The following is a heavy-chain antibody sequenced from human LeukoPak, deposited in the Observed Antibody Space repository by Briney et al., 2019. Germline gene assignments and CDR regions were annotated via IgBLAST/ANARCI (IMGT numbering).Heavy chain of an antibody. CDR2: ISYDGSIK. D-gene: IGHD2-15*01. CDR1: GFTFTNYA. J-gene: IGHJ4*02. Sequence: GGSLGLSCAASGFTFTNYAIHWVRQAPGKGLEWVALISYDGSIKYYADSVKGRFTISRDNSKNTLYLQMNSLRAEDTAVYYCARDRGYCSGGSCPLDYWGQGTLVTVSS. V-gene: IGHV3-30-3*01. CDR3: ARDRGYCSGGSCPLDY.